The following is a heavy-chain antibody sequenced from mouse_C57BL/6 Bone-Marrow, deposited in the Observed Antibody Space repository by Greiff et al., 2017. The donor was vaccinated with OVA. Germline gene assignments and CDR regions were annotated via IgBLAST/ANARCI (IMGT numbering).Heavy chain of an antibody. V-gene: IGHV1-15*01. Sequence: QVQLQQSGAELVRPGASVTLSCKASGYTFTDYEMHWVKQTPAHGLAWIGAIDPETGGTAYNQKFKGKAILTADKSSSTAYMELRSLTSEDSAVYYCTRIYYGSSFAYWGQGTLVTVSA. D-gene: IGHD1-1*01. CDR2: IDPETGGT. J-gene: IGHJ3*01. CDR1: GYTFTDYE. CDR3: TRIYYGSSFAY.